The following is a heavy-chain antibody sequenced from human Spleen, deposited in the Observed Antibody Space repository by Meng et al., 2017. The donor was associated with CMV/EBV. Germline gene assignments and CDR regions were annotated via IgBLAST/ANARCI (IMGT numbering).Heavy chain of an antibody. V-gene: IGHV1-2*02. J-gene: IGHJ4*02. CDR3: AKEGGREFGEL. CDR1: GGTFSSYA. Sequence: ASVKVSCKASGGTFSSYAISWVRQAPGHGLEWMGWINPNTGGTNYAQKFQGRVTMTRDTSISTAYMELSSLRSEDTAVYYCAKEGGREFGELWGQGALVTVSS. CDR2: INPNTGGT. D-gene: IGHD3-10*01.